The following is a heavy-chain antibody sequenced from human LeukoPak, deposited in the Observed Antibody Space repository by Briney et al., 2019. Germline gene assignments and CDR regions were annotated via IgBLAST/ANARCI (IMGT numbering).Heavy chain of an antibody. CDR1: GFTFSRYA. Sequence: GRSLRLSCAASGFTFSRYAMHWVRQAPGKGLEWVAVISYDGNNKYYADSVRGRFTISRDNSKSTLSLQMNSLRAEDTAIYYCATYRQVLLPFESWGQGTLVTVSS. D-gene: IGHD2-8*02. CDR3: ATYRQVLLPFES. CDR2: ISYDGNNK. J-gene: IGHJ4*02. V-gene: IGHV3-30*04.